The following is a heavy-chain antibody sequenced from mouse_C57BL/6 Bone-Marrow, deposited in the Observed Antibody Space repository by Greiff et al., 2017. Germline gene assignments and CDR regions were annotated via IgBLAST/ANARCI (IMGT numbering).Heavy chain of an antibody. Sequence: QVQLQQPGAELVKPGASVKLSCKASGYTFTSYWMHWVKQRPGQGLEWIGMIHPNSGSTNYNEKFKSKATLTVDKSSSTAYMQLSSLTSEDSAVYYCARYDGYYLYYFDYWGQGTTLTVSS. CDR3: ARYDGYYLYYFDY. CDR1: GYTFTSYW. J-gene: IGHJ2*01. CDR2: IHPNSGST. V-gene: IGHV1-64*01. D-gene: IGHD2-3*01.